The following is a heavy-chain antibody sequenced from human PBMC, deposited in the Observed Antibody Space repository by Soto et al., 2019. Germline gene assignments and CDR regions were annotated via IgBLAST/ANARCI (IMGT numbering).Heavy chain of an antibody. J-gene: IGHJ4*02. CDR3: ARDTPAAGPDFDY. Sequence: PSQTLSLTCAISVARVSSNSAAWTWTRQSPSRGLEWLGRTYFRSKWYNGYAVSVKSRITINPETSKNQFSLHINSVTPDDTSVYYCARDTPAAGPDFDYWTQGTLVTVSS. CDR2: TYFRSKWYN. V-gene: IGHV6-1*01. D-gene: IGHD6-13*01. CDR1: VARVSSNSAA.